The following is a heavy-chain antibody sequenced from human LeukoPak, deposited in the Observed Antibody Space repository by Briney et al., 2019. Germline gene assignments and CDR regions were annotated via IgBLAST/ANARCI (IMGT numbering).Heavy chain of an antibody. CDR1: CGSISSGSYY. Sequence: SETLSLTCTVSCGSISSGSYYWSWIRQPAGKGLEWIGRMYTSVSTNYNPSLKSRVTISVDTSKNQFSLKLSSVTAADTAVYYCARGIRGVMGNLFDPWGQGTLVTVSS. CDR2: MYTSVST. V-gene: IGHV4-61*02. CDR3: ARGIRGVMGNLFDP. J-gene: IGHJ5*02. D-gene: IGHD3-10*01.